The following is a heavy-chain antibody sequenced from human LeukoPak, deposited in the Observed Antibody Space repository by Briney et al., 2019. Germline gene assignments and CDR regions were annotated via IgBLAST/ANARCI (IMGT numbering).Heavy chain of an antibody. CDR2: ISSSSSYI. D-gene: IGHD3-10*01. V-gene: IGHV3-21*01. CDR3: ARVEPDITMVRGVIVGFDP. CDR1: GFTFSSYS. J-gene: IGHJ5*02. Sequence: TGGSLRLSCAASGFTFSSYSMNWVRQAPGKGLEWVSSISSSSSYIYYADSVKGRFTISRDNAKNSLYLQMNSLRAEDTAVYYCARVEPDITMVRGVIVGFDPWGQGTLVTVSS.